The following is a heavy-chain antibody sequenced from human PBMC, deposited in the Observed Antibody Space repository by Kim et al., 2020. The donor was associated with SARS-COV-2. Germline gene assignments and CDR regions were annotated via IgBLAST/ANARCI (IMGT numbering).Heavy chain of an antibody. CDR2: IFPDDSDV. V-gene: IGHV5-51*01. J-gene: IGHJ4*02. Sequence: GESLKISCKGSGYTFTTYWIGWVRQMPGRALEWMGIIFPDDSDVTYSPSFQGHITISVDKSLSAAYLQWSSLKASDTAIYYCGRLKAAGRLNLDHWGQGTLVTVSS. CDR1: GYTFTTYW. CDR3: GRLKAAGRLNLDH. D-gene: IGHD6-13*01.